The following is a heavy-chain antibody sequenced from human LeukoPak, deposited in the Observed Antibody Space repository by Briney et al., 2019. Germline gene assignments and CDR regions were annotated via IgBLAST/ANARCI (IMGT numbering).Heavy chain of an antibody. CDR1: GGSISSYY. Sequence: SETLSLTCTVSGGSISSYYWSWIRQPAGKGLEWIGHIYTSGSTIYNPSLKSRVTMSVDTSKNQFSLKLSSVTAADTAVYYCARQGQYYDFWSGYDGRYYFDYWGQGTLVTVSS. J-gene: IGHJ4*02. CDR3: ARQGQYYDFWSGYDGRYYFDY. D-gene: IGHD3-3*01. V-gene: IGHV4-4*07. CDR2: IYTSGST.